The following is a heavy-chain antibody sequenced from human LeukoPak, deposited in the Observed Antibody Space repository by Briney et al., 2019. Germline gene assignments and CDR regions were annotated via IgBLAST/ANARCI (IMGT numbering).Heavy chain of an antibody. CDR2: IIPILGIA. V-gene: IGHV1-69*04. CDR3: ASKTSRIFGDGMDV. CDR1: GGTFSSYA. J-gene: IGHJ6*02. Sequence: ASVKVSCKASGGTFSSYAISWVRQAPGQGLEWMGRIIPILGIANYAQKFQGRVTITADKSTSTAYMELSSLRSEDTAVYYCASKTSRIFGDGMDVWGQGTTVTVSS. D-gene: IGHD2-15*01.